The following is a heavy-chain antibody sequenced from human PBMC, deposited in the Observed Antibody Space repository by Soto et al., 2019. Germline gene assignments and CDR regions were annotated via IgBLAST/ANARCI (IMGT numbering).Heavy chain of an antibody. Sequence: GGSLRLSCAASGFTFSSYAMSWVRQAPGKGLEWVSAISGSGGSTYYADSVKGRFTISRDNSKNTLYLQMNSLRAEDTAVYYCAKVVERGATHYYYYYGMDVWGQGTTVTVS. CDR1: GFTFSSYA. V-gene: IGHV3-23*01. CDR2: ISGSGGST. D-gene: IGHD1-26*01. J-gene: IGHJ6*02. CDR3: AKVVERGATHYYYYYGMDV.